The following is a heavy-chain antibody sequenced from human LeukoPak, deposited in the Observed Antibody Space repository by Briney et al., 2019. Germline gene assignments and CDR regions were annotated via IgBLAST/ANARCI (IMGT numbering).Heavy chain of an antibody. CDR1: GGSISGFF. J-gene: IGHJ6*04. CDR3: AELGITMIGGV. CDR2: INYSGSR. V-gene: IGHV4-59*12. D-gene: IGHD3-10*02. Sequence: SETLSLTCNVSGGSISGFFWNWIRQSPGKELEWIGYINYSGSRSYKSSLRSRVTISVDTSKNQFSLQLSSVTAADTAVYYCAELGITMIGGVWGKGTTVTISS.